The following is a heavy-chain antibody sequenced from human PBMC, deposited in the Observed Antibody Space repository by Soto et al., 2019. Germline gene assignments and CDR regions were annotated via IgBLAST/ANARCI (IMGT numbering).Heavy chain of an antibody. V-gene: IGHV3-74*01. Sequence: DVQLVESGGGLVQPGGSLRLSCAASGFTFNNYWMHWVRQARGKGLMWVSRINTDGTRTTYADSVKGRFAISRDNAKNTVYLQMNSLRADDTAVYFCATVKSGSYDWSDPWGQGTLVTVSS. J-gene: IGHJ5*02. CDR1: GFTFNNYW. CDR2: INTDGTRT. CDR3: ATVKSGSYDWSDP. D-gene: IGHD3-10*01.